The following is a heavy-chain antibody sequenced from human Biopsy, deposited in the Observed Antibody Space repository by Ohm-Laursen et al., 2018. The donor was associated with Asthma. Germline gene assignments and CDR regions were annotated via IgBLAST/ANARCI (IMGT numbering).Heavy chain of an antibody. Sequence: LRLSCAASGFTFGDYWMSWIRQPPGKGLEWIAEINHSGSTNYNPSLKSRVTMSVDTSKNQLFLNLSSVTAADTAVYYCARAASTTVFWSGYSHNWFDPWGQGTLVTVSS. V-gene: IGHV4-34*01. J-gene: IGHJ5*02. CDR2: INHSGST. D-gene: IGHD3-3*01. CDR1: GFTFGDYW. CDR3: ARAASTTVFWSGYSHNWFDP.